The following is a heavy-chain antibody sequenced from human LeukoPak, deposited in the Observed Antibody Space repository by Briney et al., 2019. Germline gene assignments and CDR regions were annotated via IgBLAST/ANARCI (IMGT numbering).Heavy chain of an antibody. V-gene: IGHV4-39*07. CDR1: GASISSRSHY. CDR2: VYYSGST. Sequence: SETLSLTCTVSGASISSRSHYWAWIRQPPGKGLEWIGTVYYSGSTNYNPSLKSRVTISVDTSKNQFSLKLSSVTAADTAVYYCARVYDYCSSTSCYTAFDYWGQGTLVTVSS. D-gene: IGHD2-2*02. J-gene: IGHJ4*02. CDR3: ARVYDYCSSTSCYTAFDY.